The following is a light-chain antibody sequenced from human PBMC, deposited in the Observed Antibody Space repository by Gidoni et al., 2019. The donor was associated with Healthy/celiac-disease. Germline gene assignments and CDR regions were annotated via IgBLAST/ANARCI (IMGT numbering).Light chain of an antibody. V-gene: IGLV1-51*01. CDR3: GTWDSSLSAWV. CDR1: SSNIGNNY. Sequence: QSVLTQPPSVPAAPGPKVTISCSGSSSNIGNNYVSWYQQLPGTAPKLLIYDNNKRPSGIPDRFSGSKSGTSATLGITGLQTGDEADYYCGTWDSSLSAWVFGGGTKLTVL. J-gene: IGLJ3*02. CDR2: DNN.